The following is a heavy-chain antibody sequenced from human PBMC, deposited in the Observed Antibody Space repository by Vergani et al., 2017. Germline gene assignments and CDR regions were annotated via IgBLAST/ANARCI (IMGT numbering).Heavy chain of an antibody. V-gene: IGHV3-23*03. J-gene: IGHJ3*02. CDR3: AKDGAFDI. Sequence: EVQLLESGGGLVQPGGSLRLSCAASGFTFSSYAMSWVRQAPGKGLEWVSVIYSGGSSTYYADSVKARFTISRDNSKNTLYLQMNSLRAEDTAVYYCAKDGAFDIWGQGTMVTVSS. CDR2: IYSGGSST. CDR1: GFTFSSYA.